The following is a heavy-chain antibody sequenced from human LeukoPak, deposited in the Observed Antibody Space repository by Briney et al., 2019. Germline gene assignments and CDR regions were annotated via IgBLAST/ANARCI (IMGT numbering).Heavy chain of an antibody. CDR2: IYYIGST. V-gene: IGHV4-59*01. D-gene: IGHD6-13*01. J-gene: IGHJ4*02. CDR3: ARAPQDGSNWSHYFDH. Sequence: PSETLSLTCTVSGDSISTYYWSWIRQPPGKRLEWIGYIYYIGSTNYNPSLNNRVTISIDRTRNQFSLKLNSVTPADTAVYYCARAPQDGSNWSHYFDHWGRGALVTVSS. CDR1: GDSISTYY.